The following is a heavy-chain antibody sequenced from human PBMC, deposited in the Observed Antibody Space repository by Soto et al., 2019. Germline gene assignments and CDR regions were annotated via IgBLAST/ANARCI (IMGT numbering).Heavy chain of an antibody. CDR1: GGSINNGDYY. V-gene: IGHV4-30-4*01. J-gene: IGHJ4*02. CDR2: IYYSGST. Sequence: SETLSLTCTVSGGSINNGDYYWSWIRQPPGKGLEWIGYIYYSGSTYYNPSLKSRVLISVDTSKNQFSLKLTSVTAADTAVYYCARLKVVYFDYWGQGTLVTVSS. CDR3: ARLKVVYFDY.